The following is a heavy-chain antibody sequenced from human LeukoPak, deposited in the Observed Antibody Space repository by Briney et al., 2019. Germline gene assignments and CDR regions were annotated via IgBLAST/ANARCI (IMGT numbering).Heavy chain of an antibody. V-gene: IGHV3-23*01. CDR1: GFSFSTYG. Sequence: GGSLRLSCAASGFSFSTYGMSWVRQAPGKGLEWVSAISSSGGSTYYAGSVKGRFTISRYNSKNTVYLQMNSLRAEDTAVYYCXKRSLXGXGSPPYFDYXGQGTLVTVSS. J-gene: IGHJ4*02. D-gene: IGHD3-10*01. CDR3: XKRSLXGXGSPPYFDY. CDR2: ISSSGGST.